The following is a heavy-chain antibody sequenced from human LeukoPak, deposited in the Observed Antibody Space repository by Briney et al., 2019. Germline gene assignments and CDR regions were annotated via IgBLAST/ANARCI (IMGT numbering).Heavy chain of an antibody. CDR2: ISSSSSYI. V-gene: IGHV3-21*01. CDR3: VRTPHFLSPIAAAGMDYFDY. CDR1: GFTFSSYS. D-gene: IGHD6-13*01. J-gene: IGHJ4*02. Sequence: PGGSLRLSCAASGFTFSSYSMNWVRQAPGKGPEWVSSISSSSSYIYYADSVKGRFTISRDNAKNSLYLQMNSLRAEDTAVYYCVRTPHFLSPIAAAGMDYFDYWGQGTLVTVSS.